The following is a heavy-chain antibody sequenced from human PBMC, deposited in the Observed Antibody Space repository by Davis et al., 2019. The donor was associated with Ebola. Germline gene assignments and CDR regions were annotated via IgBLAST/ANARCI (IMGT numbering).Heavy chain of an antibody. CDR1: GFTFSIYA. Sequence: GGSLRLSCAASGFTFSIYAMSWVRQAPGKGLEWVSAISGSGGSTYYADSVKGRSTISRDNSKNTLYLQMNSLRAEDTAVYYCAKDALYSSGWFLDYWGQGTLVTVSS. J-gene: IGHJ4*02. D-gene: IGHD6-19*01. CDR3: AKDALYSSGWFLDY. CDR2: ISGSGGST. V-gene: IGHV3-23*01.